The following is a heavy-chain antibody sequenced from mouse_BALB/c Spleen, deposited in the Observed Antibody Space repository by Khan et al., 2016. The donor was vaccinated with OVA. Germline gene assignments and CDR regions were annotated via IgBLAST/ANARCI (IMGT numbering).Heavy chain of an antibody. V-gene: IGHV1S41*01. Sequence: DLVKPGASVKLSCKASGYTFTSYWINWIKQRPGQGLEWIGRLAPGSGSTYYNEIFKGKATLTVDTSSSTAYIQLSSLSSEDSAVYVCARSNYYGSSLYAMDYWGQGTSVTVSS. D-gene: IGHD1-1*01. CDR3: ARSNYYGSSLYAMDY. CDR1: GYTFTSYW. CDR2: LAPGSGST. J-gene: IGHJ4*01.